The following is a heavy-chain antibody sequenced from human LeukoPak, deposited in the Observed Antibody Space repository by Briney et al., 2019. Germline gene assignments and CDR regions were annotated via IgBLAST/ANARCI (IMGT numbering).Heavy chain of an antibody. V-gene: IGHV4-59*08. CDR3: ARTQEYQLLLNYYYYGMDV. CDR2: IYYSGST. D-gene: IGHD2-2*01. J-gene: IGHJ6*02. CDR1: GGSITGYY. Sequence: PSETLSLTCTVSGGSITGYYWSWIRQPPGKGLEWIGYIYYSGSTYYNPSLKSRVTISVDTSKNQFSLKLSSVTAADTAVYYCARTQEYQLLLNYYYYGMDVWGQGTTVTVSS.